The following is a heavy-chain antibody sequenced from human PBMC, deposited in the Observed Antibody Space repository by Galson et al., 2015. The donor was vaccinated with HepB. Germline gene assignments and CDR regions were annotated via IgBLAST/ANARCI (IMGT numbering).Heavy chain of an antibody. J-gene: IGHJ4*02. CDR2: ISHDGSNK. CDR3: ARDHAHIVVPAALDY. V-gene: IGHV3-30-3*01. Sequence: SLRLSCAASGFTFSSYAMHWVRQAPGKGLEWVAVISHDGSNKYYADSVKGRFTISRDNSKNTLYLQMNSLRAEDTAVYYCARDHAHIVVPAALDYWGQGTLVTVSS. CDR1: GFTFSSYA. D-gene: IGHD2-2*01.